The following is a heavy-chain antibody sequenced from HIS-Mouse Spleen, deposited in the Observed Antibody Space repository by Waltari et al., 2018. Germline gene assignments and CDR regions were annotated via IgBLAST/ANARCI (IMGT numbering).Heavy chain of an antibody. CDR1: GGSISSSSYY. J-gene: IGHJ2*01. D-gene: IGHD6-13*01. CDR2: IYYSGST. Sequence: QLQLQESGPGLVKPSDTLSLTCTVSGGSISSSSYYWGWIRQPPGKGLEWIGSIYYSGSTHYNPSLKSRVTISVDTSKNQFSLKLSSVTAADTAVYYCAREIPYSSSWYDWYFDLWGRGTLVTVSS. CDR3: AREIPYSSSWYDWYFDL. V-gene: IGHV4-39*07.